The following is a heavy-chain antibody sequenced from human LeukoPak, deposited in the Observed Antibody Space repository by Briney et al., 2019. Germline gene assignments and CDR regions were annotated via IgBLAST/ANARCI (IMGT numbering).Heavy chain of an antibody. V-gene: IGHV4-59*01. J-gene: IGHJ5*02. Sequence: PSETLSLTCTVSGGSISSYYWNWIRQPPGKGLEWIGYIYYSGSTNYNPSLKSRVTISVDTSKNQFSLKLSSVTAADTAVYYCARDDVRRLFDPWGQGTLVTVSS. CDR2: IYYSGST. CDR3: ARDDVRRLFDP. D-gene: IGHD3-10*02. CDR1: GGSISSYY.